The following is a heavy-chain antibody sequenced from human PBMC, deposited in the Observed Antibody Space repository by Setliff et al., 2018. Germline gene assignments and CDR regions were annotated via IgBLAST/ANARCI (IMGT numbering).Heavy chain of an antibody. CDR1: GGSISSGDYY. V-gene: IGHV4-61*08. J-gene: IGHJ5*02. D-gene: IGHD2-15*01. CDR2: IYYSGST. CDR3: ARRYCSGGSCDFDP. Sequence: SETLSLTCTVSGGSISSGDYYWSWIRQPPGKGLEWIGYIYYSGSTNYNPSLKSRVTISVDTSKNQFSLKLSSVTAADTAVYYCARRYCSGGSCDFDPWGQGTLVTVSS.